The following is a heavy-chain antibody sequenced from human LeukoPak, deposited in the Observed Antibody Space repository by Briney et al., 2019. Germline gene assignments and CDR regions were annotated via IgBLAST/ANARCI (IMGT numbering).Heavy chain of an antibody. CDR2: INPNSGGT. CDR3: AAVAGLGNAFDI. D-gene: IGHD6-19*01. V-gene: IGHV1-2*02. J-gene: IGHJ3*02. Sequence: GASVKVSCKASGYTFTGYYMHWVRQAPGQGLEWMGWINPNSGGTNYAQKFQGRVTMTRDMSISTAYMELSRLRSDDTAVYYCAAVAGLGNAFDIWGQGTMVTVSS. CDR1: GYTFTGYY.